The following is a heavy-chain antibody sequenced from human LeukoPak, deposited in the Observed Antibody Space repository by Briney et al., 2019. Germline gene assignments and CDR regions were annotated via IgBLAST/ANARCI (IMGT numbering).Heavy chain of an antibody. CDR1: GFTFSSYA. CDR3: AQSREYYYYGMDV. CDR2: IYSGGST. J-gene: IGHJ6*02. V-gene: IGHV3-66*01. Sequence: GGSLRLSCAASGFTFSSYAMSWVRQAPGKGLEWVSVIYSGGSTYYSDFVKGRFTISRDNSKNTLYLQMNSLRAEDTAVYYCAQSREYYYYGMDVWGQGTTVTVSS. D-gene: IGHD5-24*01.